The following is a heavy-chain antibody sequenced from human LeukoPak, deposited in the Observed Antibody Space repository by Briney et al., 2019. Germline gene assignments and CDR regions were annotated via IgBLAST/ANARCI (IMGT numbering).Heavy chain of an antibody. CDR1: GFTFSSHG. V-gene: IGHV3-30*02. D-gene: IGHD5-12*01. Sequence: GGSLRLSCAASGFTFSSHGMHWVRQAPGKGLEWVTFIRYDGSNKYYADSVKGRFTISRDNSKNTLYLQMNSLRAEDTAVYYCARDPGSGYEEHFDYWGQGTLVTVSS. CDR2: IRYDGSNK. CDR3: ARDPGSGYEEHFDY. J-gene: IGHJ4*02.